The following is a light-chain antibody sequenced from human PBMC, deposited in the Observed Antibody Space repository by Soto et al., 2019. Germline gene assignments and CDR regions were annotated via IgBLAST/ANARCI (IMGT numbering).Light chain of an antibody. J-gene: IGKJ1*01. CDR3: QQYGSSGT. V-gene: IGKV3-15*01. CDR2: GAS. Sequence: EIVMTQSPATLSVSPGEGATLSCRASQSLSSNLAWYQQKPGQAPRLLIYGASSRATGIPARFSGSGSGTEFTPTVSSLEPEDFAVYYCQQYGSSGTFGQGTKVDIK. CDR1: QSLSSN.